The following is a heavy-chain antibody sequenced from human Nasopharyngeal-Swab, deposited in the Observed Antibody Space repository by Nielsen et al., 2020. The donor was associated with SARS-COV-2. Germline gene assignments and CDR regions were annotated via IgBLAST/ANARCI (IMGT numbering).Heavy chain of an antibody. V-gene: IGHV3-21*01. CDR2: ISSSSSYI. D-gene: IGHD4-17*01. J-gene: IGHJ4*02. Sequence: GESLKISCAASGFTFSSYWMNWVRQAPGKGLEWVSSISSSSSYIYYADSVKGRFTISRDNAKNSLYLQMNSLRAEDTAVYYCARDLRASGDYWGQGTLVTVSS. CDR3: ARDLRASGDY. CDR1: GFTFSSYW.